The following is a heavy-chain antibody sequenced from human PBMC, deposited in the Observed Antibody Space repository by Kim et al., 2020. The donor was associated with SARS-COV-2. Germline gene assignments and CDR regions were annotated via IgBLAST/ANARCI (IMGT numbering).Heavy chain of an antibody. CDR3: ARGGYSSSWYYFDY. D-gene: IGHD6-13*01. Sequence: APKFQGRVTMTRDTATSTVYMELSSLRSEDTAVYYCARGGYSSSWYYFDYWGQGTLVTVSS. J-gene: IGHJ4*02. V-gene: IGHV1-46*01.